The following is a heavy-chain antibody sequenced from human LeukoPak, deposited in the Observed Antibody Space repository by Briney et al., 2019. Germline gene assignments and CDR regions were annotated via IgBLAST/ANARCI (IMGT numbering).Heavy chain of an antibody. Sequence: QPGGSLRLSCAASGFTFSSYAMSWVRQAPGKGLEWVSAISGSGGSTYYADSVKGRFTISRDNSKNTLYLQMNSLRAEDTAVYYCARGTVPYCTNGVCYYPEYYYYGMDVWGQGTTVTVSS. J-gene: IGHJ6*02. CDR1: GFTFSSYA. CDR3: ARGTVPYCTNGVCYYPEYYYYGMDV. CDR2: ISGSGGST. V-gene: IGHV3-23*01. D-gene: IGHD2-8*01.